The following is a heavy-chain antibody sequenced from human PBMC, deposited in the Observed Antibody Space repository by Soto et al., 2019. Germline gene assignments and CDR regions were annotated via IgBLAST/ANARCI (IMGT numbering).Heavy chain of an antibody. Sequence: SETLSLTCAVYGGSFSGYYWSWIRQPPGKGLEWIGEINHSGSTNYNPSLKSRVTISVDTSKNQFSLKPSSVTAADTAVYYCARGDYDFWSGRYYYYGMDVWGQGTTVTVS. D-gene: IGHD3-3*01. V-gene: IGHV4-34*01. J-gene: IGHJ6*02. CDR3: ARGDYDFWSGRYYYYGMDV. CDR1: GGSFSGYY. CDR2: INHSGST.